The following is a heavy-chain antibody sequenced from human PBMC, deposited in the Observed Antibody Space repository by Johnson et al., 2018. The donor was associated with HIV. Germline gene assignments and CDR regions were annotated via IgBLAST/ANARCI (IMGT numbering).Heavy chain of an antibody. CDR1: GFTFSSYG. CDR3: AKDLSIAARPADFDI. J-gene: IGHJ3*02. Sequence: QEQLVESGGGVVQPGRSLRLSCAASGFTFSSYGMHWVRQAPGKGLEWVAVIWYDGSNKYYADSVKGRFTISRDNSKNTLYLQMNSLRAEDRAVYYWAKDLSIAARPADFDIWGQGTMVTVSS. CDR2: IWYDGSNK. V-gene: IGHV3-33*06. D-gene: IGHD6-6*01.